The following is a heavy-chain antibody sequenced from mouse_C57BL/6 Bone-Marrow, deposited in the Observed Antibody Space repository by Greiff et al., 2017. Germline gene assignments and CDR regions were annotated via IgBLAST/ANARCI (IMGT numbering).Heavy chain of an antibody. V-gene: IGHV14-4*01. Sequence: VQLQQSGAELVRPGASVKLSCTASGFNIKDDYMHWVKQRPEQGLEWIGWIDPENGDTEYASKFQGKATITADTSSNTAYLQLSSLTSEDTAVYYCTYYYGSSGWYFDVWGTGTTVTVSS. CDR3: TYYYGSSGWYFDV. D-gene: IGHD1-1*01. CDR1: GFNIKDDY. J-gene: IGHJ1*03. CDR2: IDPENGDT.